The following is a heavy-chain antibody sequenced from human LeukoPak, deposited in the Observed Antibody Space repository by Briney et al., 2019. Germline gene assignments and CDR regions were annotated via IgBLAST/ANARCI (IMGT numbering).Heavy chain of an antibody. CDR2: INSDGSST. CDR1: GFTFSSYW. V-gene: IGHV3-74*01. Sequence: GGSLRLSCAASGFTFSSYWMHWVRQAPGKGLVWVSRINSDGSSTSYADSVKGRFTISRDNAKNTLYLQMNSLRAGDTAVYYCARDPRYYYDSSGSYPFDYWGQGTLVTVSS. CDR3: ARDPRYYYDSSGSYPFDY. D-gene: IGHD3-22*01. J-gene: IGHJ4*02.